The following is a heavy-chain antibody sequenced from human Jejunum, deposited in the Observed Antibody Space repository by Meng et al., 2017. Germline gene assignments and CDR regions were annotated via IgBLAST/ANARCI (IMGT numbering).Heavy chain of an antibody. D-gene: IGHD2-2*01. CDR3: ARGRYASVAFDY. CDR1: GFSFNSYW. Sequence: GQVVESGGGLVQPGGSLRLYCAASGFSFNSYWMHWVRQGPGKGLMWVSQIKNDGSSTDYADSVKGRFTISRDNAKNMLYLQMNSLRAEDTAVYYCARGRYASVAFDYWGQGTLVTVSS. CDR2: IKNDGSST. V-gene: IGHV3-74*01. J-gene: IGHJ4*02.